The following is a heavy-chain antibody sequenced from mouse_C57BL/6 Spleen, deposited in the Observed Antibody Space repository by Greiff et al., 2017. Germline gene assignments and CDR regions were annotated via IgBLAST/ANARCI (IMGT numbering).Heavy chain of an antibody. CDR3: ARGGYTGSWFAY. CDR1: GFTFSDYG. V-gene: IGHV5-17*01. Sequence: EVQVVESGGGLVKPGGSLKLSCAASGFTFSDYGMHWVRQAPEKGLEWVAYISSGSSTIYYAATVKGRFTISRDKAKNTLFLQMTSLRSEDTAMYYCARGGYTGSWFAYWGQGTLVTVSA. J-gene: IGHJ3*01. D-gene: IGHD3-1*01. CDR2: ISSGSSTI.